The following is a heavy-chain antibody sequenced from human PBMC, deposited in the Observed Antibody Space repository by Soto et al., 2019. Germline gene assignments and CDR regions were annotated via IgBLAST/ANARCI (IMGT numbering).Heavy chain of an antibody. CDR2: IYYSGST. J-gene: IGHJ6*03. Sequence: SETLSLTCTVSGGSISSYYWSWIRQPPGKGLEWIGYIYYSGSTNYNPSLKSRVTISVDTSKNQFSLKLSSVTAADTAVYYCARGTVAGKYYYYCMDVWGKGTTVTVSS. V-gene: IGHV4-59*01. CDR1: GGSISSYY. CDR3: ARGTVAGKYYYYCMDV. D-gene: IGHD6-19*01.